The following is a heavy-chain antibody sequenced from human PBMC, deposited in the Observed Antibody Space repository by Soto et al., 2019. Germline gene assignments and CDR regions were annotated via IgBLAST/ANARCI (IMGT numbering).Heavy chain of an antibody. Sequence: SETLSLTCAVSGYSISSGYYWGWIRQPPGKGLEWIGSIYRSGSTYYNPSLKSRVTISVDTSKNQFSLKLSSVTAADTAVYYCARVHSIATPDYYYYGMDVWGQGTTVTVSS. V-gene: IGHV4-38-2*01. J-gene: IGHJ6*02. CDR2: IYRSGST. CDR1: GYSISSGYY. D-gene: IGHD6-6*01. CDR3: ARVHSIATPDYYYYGMDV.